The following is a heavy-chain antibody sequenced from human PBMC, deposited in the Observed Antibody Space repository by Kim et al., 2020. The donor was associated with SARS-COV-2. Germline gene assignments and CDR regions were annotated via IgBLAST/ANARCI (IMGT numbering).Heavy chain of an antibody. J-gene: IGHJ4*02. Sequence: CADPVNGRFILSRDNSKNTVYPQMNSLRAEDTAVYYCAKVSSSWFGDYDYWGQGTLVTVSS. CDR3: AKVSSSWFGDYDY. D-gene: IGHD6-13*01. V-gene: IGHV3-23*01.